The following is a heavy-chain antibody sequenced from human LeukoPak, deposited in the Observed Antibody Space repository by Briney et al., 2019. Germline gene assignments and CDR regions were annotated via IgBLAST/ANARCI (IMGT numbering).Heavy chain of an antibody. Sequence: SETLPLTCTVSSDSIGTYFWHWIRQSPGKGLEWMGYIYDSGTTAYNPSLKRRVTMSVDRSTNQFSLKLTSVTAADTAVYYCARDPDGYKFFDYWGRGSPVIVSS. V-gene: IGHV4-59*01. J-gene: IGHJ4*02. CDR1: SDSIGTYF. CDR3: ARDPDGYKFFDY. CDR2: IYDSGTT. D-gene: IGHD5-24*01.